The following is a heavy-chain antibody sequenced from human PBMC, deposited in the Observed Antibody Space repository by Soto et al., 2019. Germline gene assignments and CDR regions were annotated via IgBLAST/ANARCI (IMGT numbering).Heavy chain of an antibody. CDR1: GGTFSSYA. CDR3: ARGPRWLQFWYFDL. D-gene: IGHD5-12*01. Sequence: SVKVSCKASGGTFSSYAISWVRQAPGQGLEWMGGIIPIFGTANYAQKFQGRVTITADESTSTAYMELSSPRSEDTAVYYCARGPRWLQFWYFDLWGRGTLVTVSS. CDR2: IIPIFGTA. V-gene: IGHV1-69*13. J-gene: IGHJ2*01.